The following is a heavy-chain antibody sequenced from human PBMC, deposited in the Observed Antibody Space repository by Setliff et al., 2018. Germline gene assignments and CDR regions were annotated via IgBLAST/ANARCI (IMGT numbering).Heavy chain of an antibody. CDR2: IRSKAYGGTT. D-gene: IGHD5-12*01. CDR3: ARGPRDGYNSGLDY. Sequence: GGSLRLSCTGSGFNFGDYAMTWVRQAPGKGLEWLGFIRSKAYGGTTEYAASVKGRFTISRLDSEISMYVQMNSLETEDTAVYFCARGPRDGYNSGLDYWGQGALVTVSS. J-gene: IGHJ4*02. CDR1: GFNFGDYA. V-gene: IGHV3-49*04.